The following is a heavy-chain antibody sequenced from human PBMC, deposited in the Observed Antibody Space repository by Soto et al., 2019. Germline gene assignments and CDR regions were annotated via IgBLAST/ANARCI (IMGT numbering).Heavy chain of an antibody. V-gene: IGHV4-30-2*01. CDR1: GVSITSGSYS. J-gene: IGHJ5*02. Sequence: SETLSLTCTVSGVSITSGSYSWSWIRQAPGKGLEWIGNIHVSGYTSFNPSLKGRVSMSVATSKNQFSLELMSVTVADTAVYYCARGGALRTNANVPLDPWGRGSLVTV. CDR3: ARGGALRTNANVPLDP. D-gene: IGHD1-1*01. CDR2: IHVSGYT.